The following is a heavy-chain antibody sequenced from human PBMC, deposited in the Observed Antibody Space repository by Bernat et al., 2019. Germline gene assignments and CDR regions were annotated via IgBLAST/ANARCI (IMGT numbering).Heavy chain of an antibody. Sequence: EVQLVESGGGVVRPGGSLRLSCAASGFTFDDYGMSWVRQAPGKGLEWVSGITWNGGSTGYADSVKGRFTISRDNAKNSLYLQMNSLRAEDTALYYCARWIAEKPEYYYYYGMDVWGQGTTVTVSS. CDR1: GFTFDDYG. CDR2: ITWNGGST. V-gene: IGHV3-20*04. J-gene: IGHJ6*02. CDR3: ARWIAEKPEYYYYYGMDV. D-gene: IGHD1-14*01.